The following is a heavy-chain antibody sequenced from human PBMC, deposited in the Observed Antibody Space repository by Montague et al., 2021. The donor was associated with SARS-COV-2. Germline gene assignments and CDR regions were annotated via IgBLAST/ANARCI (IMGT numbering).Heavy chain of an antibody. CDR2: INRRGTS. Sequence: SETLSLTCAVYGGSFSDYFWTWIRQPPGKGLEWIGEINRRGTSNYNPSLKSRVSTSVDTSKNQFSLYLGSVTAADTAVYYCARGRQHFNMIVVVMTGGEYYFDSWGQGTLVTVSS. CDR3: ARGRQHFNMIVVVMTGGEYYFDS. V-gene: IGHV4-34*01. J-gene: IGHJ4*02. CDR1: GGSFSDYF. D-gene: IGHD3-22*01.